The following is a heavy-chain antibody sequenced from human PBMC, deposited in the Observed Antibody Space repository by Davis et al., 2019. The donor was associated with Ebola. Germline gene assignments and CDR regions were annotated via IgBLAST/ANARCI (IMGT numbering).Heavy chain of an antibody. CDR2: MNPNSGNT. V-gene: IGHV1-8*01. CDR1: GYTFTSYD. J-gene: IGHJ4*02. D-gene: IGHD2-2*01. CDR3: VGVVPAGQDY. Sequence: ASVKVSCKASGYTFTSYDINWVRQATGQGLEWMGWMNPNSGNTGYAQKFQGRVTMTRDTSTSTVYMELSSLRSEDTAVYYCVGVVPAGQDYWGQGTLVTVSS.